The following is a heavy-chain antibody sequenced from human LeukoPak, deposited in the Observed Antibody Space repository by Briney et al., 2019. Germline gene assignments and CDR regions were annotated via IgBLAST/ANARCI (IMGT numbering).Heavy chain of an antibody. Sequence: PGGSLRLSCAASGFTFSAYSMNWVRQAPGKGLEWVSSISGSGIYIYYADSVKGRFTISRHNAKNSLYLQMNSLRAEDTAVYYCARESFAARWDWGQGTLVTVSS. CDR2: ISGSGIYI. CDR3: ARESFAARWD. J-gene: IGHJ4*02. CDR1: GFTFSAYS. V-gene: IGHV3-21*01. D-gene: IGHD6-6*01.